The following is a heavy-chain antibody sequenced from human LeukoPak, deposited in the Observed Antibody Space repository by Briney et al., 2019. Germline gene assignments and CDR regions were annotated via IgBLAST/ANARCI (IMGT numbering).Heavy chain of an antibody. V-gene: IGHV3-30*02. CDR1: GLSLTSYC. J-gene: IGHJ4*02. CDR3: ARGIPIPATHPIDY. D-gene: IGHD2-21*01. CDR2: ILYDGSHI. Sequence: GGSLRLSCAPSGLSLTSYCTHWVRQAPGKGREWVGLILYDGSHIKHADSVEGRSSISRHTSKTTLYLKMNSLRVDDTAVYYCARGIPIPATHPIDYWGQGSLVTVSS.